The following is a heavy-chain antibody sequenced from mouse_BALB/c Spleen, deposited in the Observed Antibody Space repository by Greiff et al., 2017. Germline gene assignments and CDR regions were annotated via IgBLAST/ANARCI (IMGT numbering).Heavy chain of an antibody. CDR3: ARDYYGYGFAY. Sequence: EVMLVESGGGLVQPGGSLRLPCAPSGFTFTDYYMSWVRQPPGKALEWLGFIRNKANGYTTEYSASEKGRFTISRDNSQSILYLQMNTLRAEDSATYYCARDYYGYGFAYWGQGTLVTVAA. D-gene: IGHD1-2*01. CDR2: IRNKANGYTT. J-gene: IGHJ3*01. CDR1: GFTFTDYY. V-gene: IGHV7-3*02.